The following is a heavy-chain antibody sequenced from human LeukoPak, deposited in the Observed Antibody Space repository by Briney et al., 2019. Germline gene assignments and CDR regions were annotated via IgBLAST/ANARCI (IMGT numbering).Heavy chain of an antibody. Sequence: GESLKISCKGSGYSFTSYWIGWVRQMPGKGLEWMGIIYPGDSDTRFSPSFQGQVTISADKSISTAYLQWSSLKASDTAMYYCARGVDSSGWYFDYWGQGTLVTVSS. D-gene: IGHD6-19*01. CDR2: IYPGDSDT. V-gene: IGHV5-51*01. CDR1: GYSFTSYW. J-gene: IGHJ4*02. CDR3: ARGVDSSGWYFDY.